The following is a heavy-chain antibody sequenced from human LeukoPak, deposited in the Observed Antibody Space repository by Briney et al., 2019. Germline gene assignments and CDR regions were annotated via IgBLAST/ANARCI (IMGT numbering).Heavy chain of an antibody. D-gene: IGHD2-2*01. CDR3: ARDRSCSSTSCYGRNWFDP. J-gene: IGHJ5*02. CDR2: IWYDGSNK. CDR1: GFTFSSYG. V-gene: IGHV3-33*01. Sequence: GRSLRLSCAASGFTFSSYGMHWVRQAPGKGLEWVAVIWYDGSNKYYADSVKGRFTISRDNSKNTLYLQMNSLRAEDTAVYYCARDRSCSSTSCYGRNWFDPWGRGTLVTVSS.